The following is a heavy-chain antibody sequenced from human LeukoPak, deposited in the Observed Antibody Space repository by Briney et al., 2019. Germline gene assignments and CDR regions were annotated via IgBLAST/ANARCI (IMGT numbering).Heavy chain of an antibody. CDR2: IIPIFGTA. D-gene: IGHD5-24*01. CDR1: GGTFSSYA. J-gene: IGHJ4*02. Sequence: SVKVSCKASGGTFSSYAISWVRQAPGQGLEWMGGIIPIFGTANYAQKFQGRVTITADESTSTAYMELSSLRSEDTAVYYCARGGDGYNYEGDYWGQGTLVTVSP. CDR3: ARGGDGYNYEGDY. V-gene: IGHV1-69*13.